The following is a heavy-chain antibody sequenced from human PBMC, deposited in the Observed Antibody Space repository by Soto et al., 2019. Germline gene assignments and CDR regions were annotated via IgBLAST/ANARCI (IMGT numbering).Heavy chain of an antibody. D-gene: IGHD6-13*01. CDR1: GYSFTSYW. CDR2: LYPGHSDT. J-gene: IGHJ6*04. V-gene: IGHV5-51*01. CDR3: ARHQGGYSSSWYPAYYYGMDV. Sequence: PGESLKISCKGSGYSFTSYWIGWVRQMPGKGLEWMGILYPGHSDTSYSPSFQGQVTILADKSISTAYLQGSSLKASATAMYYCARHQGGYSSSWYPAYYYGMDVWGEGTTVTVSS.